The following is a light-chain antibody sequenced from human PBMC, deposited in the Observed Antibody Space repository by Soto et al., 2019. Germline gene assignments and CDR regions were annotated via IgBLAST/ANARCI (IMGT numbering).Light chain of an antibody. CDR1: QSVSSN. CDR2: GAS. V-gene: IGKV3-15*01. J-gene: IGKJ3*01. CDR3: QQYNNWPLLT. Sequence: EIVMTHSPATLSVSPGERATLSCRASQSVSSNLAWYQQKPGQAPRLLIYGASTRATGIPARFSGSGSGTEFTLTITSLQSEAFAVYYCQQYNNWPLLTFGPGTKVDIK.